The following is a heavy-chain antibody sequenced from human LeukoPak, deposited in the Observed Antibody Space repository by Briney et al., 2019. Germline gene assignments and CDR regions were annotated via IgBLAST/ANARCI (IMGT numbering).Heavy chain of an antibody. V-gene: IGHV4-59*01. CDR3: ARVAHYYDSSGYHTFFDY. D-gene: IGHD3-22*01. J-gene: IGHJ4*02. CDR1: GGPISSYY. CDR2: IYYSGST. Sequence: SETLSLTCTVSGGPISSYYWSWIRQPPGKGLEWIGYIYYSGSTNYNPSLKSRVTISVDTSKNQFSLKLSSVTAAATAVYYCARVAHYYDSSGYHTFFDYWGQGTLVTVSS.